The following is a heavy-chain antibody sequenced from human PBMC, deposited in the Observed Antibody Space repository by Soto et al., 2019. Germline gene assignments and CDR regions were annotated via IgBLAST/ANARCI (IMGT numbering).Heavy chain of an antibody. CDR1: GYTLTELS. Sequence: ASVKVSCKVSGYTLTELSVHWVRQAPGKGLEWMGGFDPEDGETIYAQKFQGRVTMTEDTSTDTAYMELSSLRSEDTAVYYCATRQQWLVHDYYYYGMDVWGQGTTVTVSS. CDR2: FDPEDGET. J-gene: IGHJ6*02. D-gene: IGHD6-19*01. V-gene: IGHV1-24*01. CDR3: ATRQQWLVHDYYYYGMDV.